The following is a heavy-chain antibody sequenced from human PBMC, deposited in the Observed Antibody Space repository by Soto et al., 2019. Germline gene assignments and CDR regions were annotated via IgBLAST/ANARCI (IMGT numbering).Heavy chain of an antibody. J-gene: IGHJ4*02. CDR3: ARDGGRHSGGIDY. V-gene: IGHV1-69*01. Sequence: QVHLVQSGAEVKKPGSSVKVSCKASGCTFSSYSINWVRQAPGQGLEWMGEIIPIFGTANYAQKFQGRVTITADESTSTAYMELSSLRSEDTAVYYCARDGGRHSGGIDYWGQGTLVTVSS. CDR2: IIPIFGTA. D-gene: IGHD1-26*01. CDR1: GCTFSSYS.